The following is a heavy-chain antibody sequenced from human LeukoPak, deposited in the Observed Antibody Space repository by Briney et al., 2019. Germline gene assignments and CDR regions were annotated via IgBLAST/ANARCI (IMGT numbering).Heavy chain of an antibody. Sequence: PGGSLRLSCAASGFTFSSYAMHWVRQAPGKGLEYVSAISSNGGSTYYANSVKGRLTISRDNSKNTLYLQMGSLRAEDMAVYYCAGDFSSGYNPGGFDPWGQGTLVTVSS. J-gene: IGHJ5*02. CDR2: ISSNGGST. CDR3: AGDFSSGYNPGGFDP. D-gene: IGHD6-19*01. CDR1: GFTFSSYA. V-gene: IGHV3-64*01.